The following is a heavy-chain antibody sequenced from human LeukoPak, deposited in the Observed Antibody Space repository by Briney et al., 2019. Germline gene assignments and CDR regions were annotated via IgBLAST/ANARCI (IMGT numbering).Heavy chain of an antibody. CDR2: INANTGGT. CDR3: ARGGYSGYESTDY. J-gene: IGHJ4*02. Sequence: GASVKVSCKASGYRFTGYYMHWVRQAPGPGLEWVGWINANTGGTNYAQKFQGRVTMTRDTSISTAYMELSRLRSDDTAMYYCARGGYSGYESTDYWGQGTLVTVSS. CDR1: GYRFTGYY. D-gene: IGHD5-12*01. V-gene: IGHV1-2*02.